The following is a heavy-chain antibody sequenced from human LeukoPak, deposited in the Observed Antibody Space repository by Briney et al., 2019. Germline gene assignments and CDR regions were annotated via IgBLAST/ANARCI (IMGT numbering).Heavy chain of an antibody. D-gene: IGHD4-17*01. CDR3: ASRTTVTDADGFDI. CDR2: ISTSGTYI. CDR1: GFTFSTYS. Sequence: KTGGSLRLSCAASGFTFSTYSMNWVRQAPGKGLEWVSSISTSGTYIYYADSLKGRFTISRDNAKNSLYLQMHSLRAEDTAVYYCASRTTVTDADGFDIWGQGTMVTVSS. J-gene: IGHJ3*02. V-gene: IGHV3-21*01.